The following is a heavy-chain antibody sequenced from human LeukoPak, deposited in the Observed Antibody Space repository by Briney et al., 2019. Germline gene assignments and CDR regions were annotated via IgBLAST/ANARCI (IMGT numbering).Heavy chain of an antibody. CDR1: GGSISSGSYY. V-gene: IGHV4-61*02. CDR3: ARDVWDWYFDL. Sequence: SETLSLTCTVSGGSISSGSYYWSWIRQPAGKGLEWIGRIYTSGSTNHNPSLKSRVTISVDTSKNQFSLKLSSVTAADTAVYYCARDVWDWYFDLWGRGTLVTVSS. CDR2: IYTSGST. D-gene: IGHD1-26*01. J-gene: IGHJ2*01.